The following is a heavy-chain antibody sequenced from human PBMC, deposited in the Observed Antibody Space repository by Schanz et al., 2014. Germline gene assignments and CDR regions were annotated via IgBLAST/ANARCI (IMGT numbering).Heavy chain of an antibody. V-gene: IGHV3-11*05. CDR1: GFVFGDYY. CDR2: ISDSGTYT. D-gene: IGHD6-19*01. CDR3: AASSGWHPSTDY. Sequence: QVQVVQSGGGLVKPGGSLRLSCAASGFVFGDYYMTWIRQAPEKGLEWLSYISDSGTYTNYADSVKGRFTISRDNAKSSLYLQMNSLRVEDTAVYYCAASSGWHPSTDYWGQGTLVAVSS. J-gene: IGHJ4*02.